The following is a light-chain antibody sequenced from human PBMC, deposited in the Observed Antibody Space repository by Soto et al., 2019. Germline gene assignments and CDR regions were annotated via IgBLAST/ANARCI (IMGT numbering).Light chain of an antibody. Sequence: DIAMTQSPLSLPVTPGEPASISCRSSQNLLNSNGYNYLDWYVQKPGQSPQLLIYLGSSRASGVPDRFSGSGSGTDFTLKISRVEAEDVGVYYCMQALQTPLTFGGGTMVEIK. J-gene: IGKJ4*01. V-gene: IGKV2-28*01. CDR1: QNLLNSNGYNY. CDR3: MQALQTPLT. CDR2: LGS.